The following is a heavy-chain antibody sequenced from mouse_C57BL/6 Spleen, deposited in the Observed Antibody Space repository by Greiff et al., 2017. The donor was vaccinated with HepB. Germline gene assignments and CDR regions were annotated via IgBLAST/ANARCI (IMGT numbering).Heavy chain of an antibody. V-gene: IGHV14-1*01. CDR2: LDPEDGDT. Sequence: EVQLQQSGAELVRPGASVKLSCTASGFNIKDYYMHWVKQRPEQGLEWIGRLDPEDGDTEYAPKVQGKATMTADTSSNTAYLQLSSRTSEDTAVYYCTPAQATYAMDYWGQGTSVTVSS. CDR1: GFNIKDYY. CDR3: TPAQATYAMDY. J-gene: IGHJ4*01. D-gene: IGHD3-2*02.